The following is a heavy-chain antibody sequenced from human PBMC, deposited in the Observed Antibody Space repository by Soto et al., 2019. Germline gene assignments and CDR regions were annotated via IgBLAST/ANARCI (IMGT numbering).Heavy chain of an antibody. Sequence: QVLLVQSGAELKEPGASVKVSCKASGVTFSSSAISWLRQAPGQGLEWMGGIIPIFGTPNYARKFQGRVTITADESTTTAYMELSSLRSEDTAFYYCAHNRLQSSPGAGGYYGMDVWGHGTAVTVSS. V-gene: IGHV1-69*01. CDR1: GVTFSSSA. CDR2: IIPIFGTP. D-gene: IGHD7-27*01. CDR3: AHNRLQSSPGAGGYYGMDV. J-gene: IGHJ6*02.